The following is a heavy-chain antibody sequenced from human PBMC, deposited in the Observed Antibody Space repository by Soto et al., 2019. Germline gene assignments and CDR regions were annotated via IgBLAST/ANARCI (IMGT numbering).Heavy chain of an antibody. D-gene: IGHD6-13*01. CDR2: ISTDGRDK. J-gene: IGHJ4*02. V-gene: IGHV3-30*04. Sequence: QVQLVESGGGVVQPGRSLRLSCAASGFTFSRHAMHWVRQAPGKGLEWVAVISTDGRDKYHADSVKGRFTISRDNSKNKLYLQINSLRAEDTAVYYCAKDHALAAAGYYFDYWGQGTLVTVSS. CDR3: AKDHALAAAGYYFDY. CDR1: GFTFSRHA.